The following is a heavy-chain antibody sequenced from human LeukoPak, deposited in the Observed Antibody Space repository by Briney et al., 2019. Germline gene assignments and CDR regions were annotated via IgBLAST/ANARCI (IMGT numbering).Heavy chain of an antibody. CDR2: INPSGGST. CDR3: ARRAVGNSYYYYMDV. Sequence: ASVKVSCKASGYTFTSYYMHWVRQAPGQGLEWMGTINPSGGSTSYAQKFQGRVTITRNTSNSTAYMELSSLRSEDTAVYYCARRAVGNSYYYYMDVWGKGTTVTVSS. J-gene: IGHJ6*03. D-gene: IGHD6-19*01. V-gene: IGHV1-46*01. CDR1: GYTFTSYY.